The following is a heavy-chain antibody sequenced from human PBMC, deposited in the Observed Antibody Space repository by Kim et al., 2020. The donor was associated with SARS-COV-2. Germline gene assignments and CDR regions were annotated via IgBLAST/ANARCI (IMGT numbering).Heavy chain of an antibody. CDR3: AKDLTYYYDSGEGYFDY. D-gene: IGHD3-22*01. V-gene: IGHV3-9*01. CDR1: GFTFGDYA. CDR2: ISWNSGSI. J-gene: IGHJ4*02. Sequence: GGSLRLSCAASGFTFGDYAMHWVRQAPGKGLEWVSGISWNSGSIGYADSVKGRFTISRDNAKNSLYLQMNSLRAEDTALYYCAKDLTYYYDSGEGYFDYWGQGTLVTVSS.